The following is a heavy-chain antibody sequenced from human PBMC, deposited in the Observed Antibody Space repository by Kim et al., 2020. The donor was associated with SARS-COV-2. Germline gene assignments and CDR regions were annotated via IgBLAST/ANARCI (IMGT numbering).Heavy chain of an antibody. CDR2: IYSGGST. J-gene: IGHJ4*02. D-gene: IGHD4-17*01. V-gene: IGHV3-53*01. CDR3: ARVAGDYAAYYFDY. CDR1: GFTVSSNY. Sequence: GGSLRLSCAASGFTVSSNYMSWVRQAPGKGLEWVSVIYSGGSTYYADSVKGRFTISRDNSKNTLYLQMNSLRAEDTAVYYCARVAGDYAAYYFDYWAREPWSPSPQ.